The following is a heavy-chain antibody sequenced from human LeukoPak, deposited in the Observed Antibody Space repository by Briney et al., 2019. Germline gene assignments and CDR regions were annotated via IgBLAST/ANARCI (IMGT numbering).Heavy chain of an antibody. CDR2: IKQDETEK. V-gene: IGHV3-7*03. D-gene: IGHD3-22*01. J-gene: IGHJ3*02. CDR1: GFTFSNAW. Sequence: PGGSLRLSCAASGFTFSNAWMGWVRQAPGKGLEWVANIKQDETEKFYLGSVKGRFTISRDNAKNSLYLQMNSLRVEDTAVYYCASPQRPLYDSSGYQDAFDIWGQGTMVTVSS. CDR3: ASPQRPLYDSSGYQDAFDI.